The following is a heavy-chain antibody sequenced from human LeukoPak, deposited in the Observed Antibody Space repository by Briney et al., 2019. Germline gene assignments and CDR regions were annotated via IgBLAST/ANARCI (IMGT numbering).Heavy chain of an antibody. CDR1: GYTFTSYG. D-gene: IGHD3-10*01. V-gene: IGHV1-18*01. CDR3: ARVYYGSGSYYGY. Sequence: ASVKVSCKASGYTFTSYGISWVRQAPGQGLEWMGWISAYNGNTNYAQKLQGRVTMTTDTSTSTAYTELRSLRSDDTAVYYCARVYYGSGSYYGYWGQGTLVTVSS. CDR2: ISAYNGNT. J-gene: IGHJ4*02.